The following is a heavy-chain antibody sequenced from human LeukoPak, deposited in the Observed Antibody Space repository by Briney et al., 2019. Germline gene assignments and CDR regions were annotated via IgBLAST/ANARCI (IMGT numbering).Heavy chain of an antibody. CDR1: GFTFSSYG. J-gene: IGHJ3*02. CDR2: IRYDGSNK. V-gene: IGHV3-30*02. Sequence: GGSLRLSCAASGFTFSSYGMHWVRQAPGKGLEWVAFIRYDGSNKYYADSVKGRFTISRDNSKNTLYLQMNSLRAEDTAVYYCASARTIFGVVTRNDAFDIWGQGTMVTVSS. CDR3: ASARTIFGVVTRNDAFDI. D-gene: IGHD3-3*01.